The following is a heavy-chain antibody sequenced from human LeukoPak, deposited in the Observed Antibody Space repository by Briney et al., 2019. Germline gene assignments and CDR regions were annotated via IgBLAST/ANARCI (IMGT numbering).Heavy chain of an antibody. V-gene: IGHV4-39*07. Sequence: KASETLSLTCTVSGGSISSSSYYWGWIRQPPGKGLEWIGSIYYSGSTYYNPSLKSRVTISVDTSKNQFSLKLYSVTAADTAVYYCARAVPLAFVVVTAIPTGMGPIHYWGQGTLVTVSS. CDR3: ARAVPLAFVVVTAIPTGMGPIHY. D-gene: IGHD2-21*02. CDR1: GGSISSSSYY. J-gene: IGHJ4*02. CDR2: IYYSGST.